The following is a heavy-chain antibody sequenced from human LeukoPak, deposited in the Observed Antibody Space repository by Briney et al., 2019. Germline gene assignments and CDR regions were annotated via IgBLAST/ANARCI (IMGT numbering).Heavy chain of an antibody. J-gene: IGHJ4*02. D-gene: IGHD1-20*01. CDR3: ARGGGITGTPDYDY. V-gene: IGHV3-33*01. CDR1: GFTFSSYG. CDR2: IWYDGSNK. Sequence: GGSLRLSCAASGFTFSSYGMHWVRQAPGKGLEWVAVIWYDGSNKYYADSVKGRFTISRDNSKNTLYLQINSLRAEDTAVYYCARGGGITGTPDYDYWGQGTLVTVSS.